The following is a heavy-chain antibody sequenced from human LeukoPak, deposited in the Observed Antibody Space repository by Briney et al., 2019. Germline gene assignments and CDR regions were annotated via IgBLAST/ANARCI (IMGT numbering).Heavy chain of an antibody. V-gene: IGHV3-30*18. CDR3: AKDRGRSYCSSTRCYTYGMDV. CDR2: ISYDGSNK. Sequence: GGSLRLSCAASGFTFRNYGMHWVRQAPGKGLEWVALISYDGSNKYYADSVKGRFTISRDNYKNTLYLQMNSLRTEDTAVYYCAKDRGRSYCSSTRCYTYGMDVWGQGTTVTVAS. J-gene: IGHJ6*02. CDR1: GFTFRNYG. D-gene: IGHD2-2*01.